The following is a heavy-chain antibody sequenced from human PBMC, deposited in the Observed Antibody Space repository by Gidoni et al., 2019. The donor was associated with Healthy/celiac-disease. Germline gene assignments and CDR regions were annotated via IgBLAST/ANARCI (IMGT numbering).Heavy chain of an antibody. CDR2: ISSSASTI. CDR1: GMTFSDYY. Sequence: QVQLVESGGGLVKLGGSLSISWAASGMTFSDYYMRWLRQAPGKGLGWVSYISSSASTIYYAASVKGRFTISSANANNSLYLQMNSLRAEDTAVYYCATRYCSGGSCYSGDYYYYGMDVWGQGTTVTVSS. J-gene: IGHJ6*02. V-gene: IGHV3-11*01. CDR3: ATRYCSGGSCYSGDYYYYGMDV. D-gene: IGHD2-15*01.